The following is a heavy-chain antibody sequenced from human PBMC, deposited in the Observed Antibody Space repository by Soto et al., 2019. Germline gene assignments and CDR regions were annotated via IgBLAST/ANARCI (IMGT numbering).Heavy chain of an antibody. J-gene: IGHJ4*02. V-gene: IGHV3-73*01. Sequence: GGSLRLSCAASGFTFSGSAMHWVRQASGKGLEWVGRIRSKANSYATAYAASVKGRFTISRDDSKNTAYLQMNSLKTEDTAVYYCTRRETVAGRAKNYWGQGTLVTVSS. CDR2: IRSKANSYAT. D-gene: IGHD6-19*01. CDR1: GFTFSGSA. CDR3: TRRETVAGRAKNY.